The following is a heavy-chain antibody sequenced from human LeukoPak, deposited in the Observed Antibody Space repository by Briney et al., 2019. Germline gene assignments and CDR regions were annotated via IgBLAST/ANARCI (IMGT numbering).Heavy chain of an antibody. D-gene: IGHD3-10*01. Sequence: GGSLRLSCAASGFTFSDYYMTWVRQAPGKGPEWVSSIGGNGTYTYYADSVTGRFTVSRDNSNDMLYLQMNSLRAEDTAVYFCTKVAGFGYYFDYWGHGALVTVSS. V-gene: IGHV3-23*01. CDR2: IGGNGTYT. CDR3: TKVAGFGYYFDY. J-gene: IGHJ4*01. CDR1: GFTFSDYY.